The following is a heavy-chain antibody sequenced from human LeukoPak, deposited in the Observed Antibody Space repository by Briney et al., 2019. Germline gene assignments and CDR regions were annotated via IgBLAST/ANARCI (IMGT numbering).Heavy chain of an antibody. J-gene: IGHJ6*03. D-gene: IGHD1-26*01. CDR3: ARGMYGIYYAYFYYYYMDV. CDR2: INHSANT. CDR1: GGSFSGYY. V-gene: IGHV4-34*01. Sequence: PSETLSLTCAVYGGSFSGYYWSWIRQPPGKGLEWIGEINHSANTNYNPSLKSRVTFSLDTSKNQFSLRLSSVTAADTAVYFCARGMYGIYYAYFYYYYMDVWGSGTTVTVSS.